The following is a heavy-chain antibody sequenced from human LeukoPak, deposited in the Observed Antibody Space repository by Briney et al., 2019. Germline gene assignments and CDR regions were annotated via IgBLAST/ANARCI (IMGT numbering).Heavy chain of an antibody. CDR1: GFTFSDYY. Sequence: GGSPRLSCAASGFTFSDYYMSWIRQAPGKGLEWVSYIRSSGSTIYYADSVKGRFTISRDNAKNSLYLQMNSLRAEDTAVYYCARVDCSSTSCYEFDYWGQGTLVTVSS. CDR3: ARVDCSSTSCYEFDY. CDR2: IRSSGSTI. D-gene: IGHD2-2*01. J-gene: IGHJ4*02. V-gene: IGHV3-11*04.